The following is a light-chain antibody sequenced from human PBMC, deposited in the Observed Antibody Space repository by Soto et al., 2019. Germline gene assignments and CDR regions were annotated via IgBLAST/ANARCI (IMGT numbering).Light chain of an antibody. Sequence: QSVLTQPPSVSGAPGQRVTISCAGSTSNLGSGYDVHWYQQLPGAAPKLLIYGFCNRPSGIPDRFSGSRSGTSASLVITGLQAEDEADYYCQSFDSSLSGYVFGTGTKLTVL. J-gene: IGLJ1*01. CDR2: GFC. V-gene: IGLV1-40*01. CDR1: TSNLGSGYD. CDR3: QSFDSSLSGYV.